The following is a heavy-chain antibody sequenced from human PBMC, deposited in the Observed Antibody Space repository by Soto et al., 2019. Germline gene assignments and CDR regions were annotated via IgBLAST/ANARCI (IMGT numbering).Heavy chain of an antibody. CDR3: ARVMRLGSRSHGSDY. CDR2: IIPIFGTA. J-gene: IGHJ4*02. V-gene: IGHV1-69*13. CDR1: GGTFSSYA. D-gene: IGHD6-13*01. Sequence: ASVKVSCKASGGTFSSYAISWVRQAPGQGLEWMGGIIPIFGTANYAQKFQGRVTITADESTSTAYMELSSLRSEDTAVYYCARVMRLGSRSHGSDYWGQGTLVTVSS.